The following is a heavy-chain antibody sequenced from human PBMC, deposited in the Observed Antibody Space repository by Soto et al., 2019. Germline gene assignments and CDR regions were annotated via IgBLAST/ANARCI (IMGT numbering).Heavy chain of an antibody. CDR1: GFMFSSAW. Sequence: EVQMVQSGGDLVKPGGSLRLSCVTSGFMFSSAWMNWVRQAPGKGLEWVARIKSKGDGGARDYAAPVKGRFTISRDDSKNTVHLQMNRLRAEDTAVYYCVEGWNDFWGQGTLVTVSS. J-gene: IGHJ4*02. V-gene: IGHV3-15*01. D-gene: IGHD1-1*01. CDR2: IKSKGDGGAR. CDR3: VEGWNDF.